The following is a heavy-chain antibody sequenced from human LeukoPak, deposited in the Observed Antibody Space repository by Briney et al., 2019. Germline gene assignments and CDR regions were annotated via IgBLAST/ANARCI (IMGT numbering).Heavy chain of an antibody. V-gene: IGHV3-23*01. Sequence: GGSLRLSCVASGFTFSTYAMTWVRQAPGKGLEWVSVISGSGRSGTNYADSVKGRFTISRDNSKNTLYLQMNSLRVEGTAIYYCAKAPGGGNWNWGQGTLVTVSS. CDR3: AKAPGGGNWN. CDR2: ISGSGRSGT. D-gene: IGHD4-23*01. J-gene: IGHJ4*02. CDR1: GFTFSTYA.